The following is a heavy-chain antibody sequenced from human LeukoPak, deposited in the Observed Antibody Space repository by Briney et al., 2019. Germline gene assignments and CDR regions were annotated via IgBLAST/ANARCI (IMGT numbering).Heavy chain of an antibody. D-gene: IGHD5-12*01. CDR1: GDPISSYSDY. CDR3: AREYSAFDY. J-gene: IGHJ4*02. CDR2: IYYSGST. Sequence: SETLSLTCTVSGDPISSYSDYKWTWIRQPPGKRLERIGYIYYSGSTNYNPSLRSRVTISVDTSKNQFSLKLTSVTAADTAVYYCAREYSAFDYWSQGTLVTVSS. V-gene: IGHV4-61*08.